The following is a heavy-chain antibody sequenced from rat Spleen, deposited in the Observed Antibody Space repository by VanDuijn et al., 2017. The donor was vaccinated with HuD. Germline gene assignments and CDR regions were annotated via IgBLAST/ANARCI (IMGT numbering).Heavy chain of an antibody. V-gene: IGHV5S23*01. Sequence: EVRLVESGGGLVQPGGSLKLSCAASGFTFSDYAMNWIRQAPTKGLEWVASISPRGGGTYYPDSVKGRFTISRDNAKSTLSLQMNSLRSEDTATYYCTRRVQWWYFDFWGPGTMVTVSS. CDR1: GFTFSDYA. CDR2: ISPRGGGT. D-gene: IGHD1-11*01. CDR3: TRRVQWWYFDF. J-gene: IGHJ1*01.